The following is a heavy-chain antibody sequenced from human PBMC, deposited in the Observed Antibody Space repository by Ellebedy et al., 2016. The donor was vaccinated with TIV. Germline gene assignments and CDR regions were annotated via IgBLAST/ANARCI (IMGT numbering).Heavy chain of an antibody. CDR2: IRSKANNYAT. CDR1: GFTFSDST. Sequence: GESLKISXAASGFTFSDSTIHWVRQASGNGLEWVGRIRSKANNYATAYAAPLKGRFTISRDDSKNTAYLQMNSLKTEDTAVYYCTKATFDPWGQGTLVTVSS. J-gene: IGHJ5*02. CDR3: TKATFDP. V-gene: IGHV3-73*01.